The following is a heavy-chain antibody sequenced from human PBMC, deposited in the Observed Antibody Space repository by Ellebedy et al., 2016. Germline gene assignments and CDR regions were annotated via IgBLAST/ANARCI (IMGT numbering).Heavy chain of an antibody. CDR1: GGSFSGYY. V-gene: IGHV4-34*01. CDR3: ARVDYSTNFYYGLDV. D-gene: IGHD4-11*01. CDR2: INHSGTT. Sequence: SETLSLTXAVYGGSFSGYYWSWIRQPPGKGLEWIGEINHSGTTNYNPSLKSRVTILVDTSKNQLSLSLTSVTAADTAVYYCARVDYSTNFYYGLDVWGQGTTVTVSS. J-gene: IGHJ6*02.